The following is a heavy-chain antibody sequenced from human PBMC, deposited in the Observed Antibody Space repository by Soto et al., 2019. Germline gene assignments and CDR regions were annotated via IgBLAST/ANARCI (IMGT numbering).Heavy chain of an antibody. V-gene: IGHV1-3*01. D-gene: IGHD2-2*01. CDR1: GYTFTSYA. Sequence: ASVKVSCKASGYTFTSYAMHWVRQAPGQRLEWMGWINAGNGNTKYSQKFQGRVTITRDTSASTAYMELSSLRSEDTAVYYCARVLGYCSSTSCYGDWFDPWGQGTLVTVSS. CDR3: ARVLGYCSSTSCYGDWFDP. CDR2: INAGNGNT. J-gene: IGHJ5*02.